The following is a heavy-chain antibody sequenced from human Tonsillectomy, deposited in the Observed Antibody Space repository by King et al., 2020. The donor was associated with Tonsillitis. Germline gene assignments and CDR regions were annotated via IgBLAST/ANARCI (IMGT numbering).Heavy chain of an antibody. D-gene: IGHD5-18*01. CDR2: ITPIFGTA. CDR1: RGTFSSFG. Sequence: HVQLVESGAEVKKPGSSVKVSCKASRGTFSSFGVSWVRQAPGQGLEWMGGITPIFGTANYAQKYQGRLTITADESTSTAYMELSSLRSEDTAVYYCATIPFTAMVIFENWFAPWGQGTLVTVSS. CDR3: ATIPFTAMVIFENWFAP. V-gene: IGHV1-69*01. J-gene: IGHJ5*02.